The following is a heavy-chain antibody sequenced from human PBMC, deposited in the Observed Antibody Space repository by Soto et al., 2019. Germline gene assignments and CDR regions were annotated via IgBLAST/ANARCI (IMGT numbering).Heavy chain of an antibody. CDR1: GGSISSGGYS. V-gene: IGHV4-30-2*01. Sequence: SETLSLTCAVSGGSISSGGYSWSWIRQPPGKGLEWIGYIYHSGSTYHNPSPKSRVTISVDRSKNQFSLKLSSVTAADTAVYYCARGIYWFDPWGQGTLVTVSS. CDR3: ARGIYWFDP. CDR2: IYHSGST. J-gene: IGHJ5*02.